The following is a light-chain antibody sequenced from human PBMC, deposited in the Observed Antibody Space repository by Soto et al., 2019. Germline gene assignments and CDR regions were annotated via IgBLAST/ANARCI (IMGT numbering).Light chain of an antibody. Sequence: EIVLPQSPATLSLSPGERATLSCRASQSVSSSYLAWYQQKPGQAPRLLIYGASSRATGIPARISGSGSGTEFTLTISSLQSEDFAVYYCQQFRNWPWTFGQGTKVDIK. J-gene: IGKJ1*01. CDR1: QSVSSSY. CDR2: GAS. CDR3: QQFRNWPWT. V-gene: IGKV3D-20*02.